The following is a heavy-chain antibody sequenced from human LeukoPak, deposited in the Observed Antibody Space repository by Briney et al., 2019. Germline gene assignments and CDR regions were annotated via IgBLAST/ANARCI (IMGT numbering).Heavy chain of an antibody. V-gene: IGHV4-59*08. D-gene: IGHD2-8*01. CDR2: IYYSGST. J-gene: IGHJ4*02. CDR1: GGSISSYY. Sequence: SETLSLTCTVSGGSISSYYWSWFRQPPGKGLEWIGYIYYSGSTNYNPSLKSRVTISLDTSKDQIALKLSSVTAADTAVYYCARLNGGGWGQGTLVVVTS. CDR3: ARLNGGG.